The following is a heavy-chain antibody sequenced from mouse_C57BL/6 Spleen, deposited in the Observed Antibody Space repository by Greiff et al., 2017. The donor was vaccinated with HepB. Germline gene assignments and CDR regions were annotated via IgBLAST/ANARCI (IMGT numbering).Heavy chain of an antibody. CDR2: IWWDDDK. V-gene: IGHV8-8*01. D-gene: IGHD1-1*01. CDR3: ARIKNYYGSPYYFDY. J-gene: IGHJ2*01. Sequence: QVTLKVCGPGILQPSQTLSLTCSFSGFSLSTFGMGVGWIRQPSGKGLEWLAHIWWDDDKYYNPALKSRLTITKDTSKNQVFLKIAKVDTSDTATYYCARIKNYYGSPYYFDYWGQGTTLTVSS. CDR1: GFSLSTFGMG.